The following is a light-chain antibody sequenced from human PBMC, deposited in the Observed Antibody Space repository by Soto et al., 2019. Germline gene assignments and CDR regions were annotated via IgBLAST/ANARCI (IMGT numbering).Light chain of an antibody. V-gene: IGKV1-12*01. CDR1: QDISSL. Sequence: IQMTQSPSSVSASVGDRVTINCRASQDISSLLAWYQQKPGKAPKLLIYAASNLQSGVPSRFSGSGSGTDFTLTISSLQPEDFATYFCQQGYSFAFTFGPGAKVDIK. CDR2: AAS. J-gene: IGKJ3*01. CDR3: QQGYSFAFT.